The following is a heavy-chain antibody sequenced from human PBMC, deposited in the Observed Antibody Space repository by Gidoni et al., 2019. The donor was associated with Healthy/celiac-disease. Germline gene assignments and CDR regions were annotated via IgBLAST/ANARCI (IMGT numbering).Heavy chain of an antibody. CDR3: EKDHYDYLRGGAFDI. CDR1: GYTLTELS. D-gene: IGHD3-16*01. Sequence: QVQLVQSGAEVKKPGAPVKVSCKVSGYTLTELSMHWVRQAPGKGLEWMGGLDPEDGETIYAQKYQGRVTMTKDTSKDTAYMELSSLRSEDTAVYYCEKDHYDYLRGGAFDIWGQGTMVTVSS. J-gene: IGHJ3*02. CDR2: LDPEDGET. V-gene: IGHV1-24*01.